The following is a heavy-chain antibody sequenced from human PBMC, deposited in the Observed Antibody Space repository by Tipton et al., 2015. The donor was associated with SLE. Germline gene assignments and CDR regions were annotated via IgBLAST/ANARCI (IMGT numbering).Heavy chain of an antibody. CDR3: ARVDVVVVSPGAFDI. CDR2: IYYSGAT. CDR1: GGSISSFY. J-gene: IGHJ3*02. Sequence: TLSLTCTVSGGSISSFYWSWIRQPPGKGLEWIGYIYYSGATNYNPSLKSRVTILVDMSKSQFSLKLSSVTAADTAVYYCARVDVVVVSPGAFDIWGNATMATVSS. D-gene: IGHD2-15*01. V-gene: IGHV4-59*01.